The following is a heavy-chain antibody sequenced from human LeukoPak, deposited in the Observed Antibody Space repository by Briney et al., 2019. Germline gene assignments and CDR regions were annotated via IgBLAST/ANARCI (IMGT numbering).Heavy chain of an antibody. CDR3: VRDYGYYDFWRGSRAFDI. D-gene: IGHD3-3*01. J-gene: IGHJ3*02. Sequence: ASVKVSCKASGYTFTGYYMHWVRQAPGQGLEWMGWINPNSGGTNYAQKFQGRVTMTRDTSISTAYMELSRLRSGDTAVYYCVRDYGYYDFWRGSRAFDIWGQGTMVTVSS. V-gene: IGHV1-2*02. CDR1: GYTFTGYY. CDR2: INPNSGGT.